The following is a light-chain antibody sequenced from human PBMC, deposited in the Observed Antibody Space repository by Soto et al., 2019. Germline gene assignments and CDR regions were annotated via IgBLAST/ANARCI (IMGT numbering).Light chain of an antibody. V-gene: IGKV3-15*01. J-gene: IGKJ5*01. CDR1: QSVSSN. CDR2: GAS. Sequence: EIVMSPSPATLSVSPVERATLSCRASQSVSSNLAWYQQTPGQAPRLLIYGASIRATGTPARFSGSGSGTEFSLTISSLQPEDFAVYYCQPYDSWPPITFGQGTRLEIK. CDR3: QPYDSWPPIT.